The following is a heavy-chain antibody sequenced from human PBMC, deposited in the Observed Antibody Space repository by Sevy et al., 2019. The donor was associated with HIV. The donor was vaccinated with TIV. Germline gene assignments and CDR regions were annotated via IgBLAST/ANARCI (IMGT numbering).Heavy chain of an antibody. D-gene: IGHD6-19*01. V-gene: IGHV3-9*01. J-gene: IGHJ6*02. Sequence: SLRLSCAASGFTFDDYAMHWVRQAPGKGLEWVSGISWNSGSIGYADSVKGGFTISRDNAKNSLYLQMNSLRAEETALYYCAKDGWAVAGTYYYYYGMDVWGQGTTVTVSS. CDR3: AKDGWAVAGTYYYYYGMDV. CDR2: ISWNSGSI. CDR1: GFTFDDYA.